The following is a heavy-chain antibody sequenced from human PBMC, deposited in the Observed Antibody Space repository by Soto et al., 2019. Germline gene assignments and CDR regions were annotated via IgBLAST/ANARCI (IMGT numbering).Heavy chain of an antibody. D-gene: IGHD5-12*01. Sequence: QVQLVQSGAEVRQPASSVKVSCKTSGGTFSSYAISWVRQAPGQGLEWIGGIGPIVDRSTYAQKFQGRVTITADESTSTVYMELSSLRSDDTAVYYCVRVVAIPGYPDNWGQGTLVTVSS. V-gene: IGHV1-69*12. CDR3: VRVVAIPGYPDN. CDR1: GGTFSSYA. J-gene: IGHJ4*02. CDR2: IGPIVDRS.